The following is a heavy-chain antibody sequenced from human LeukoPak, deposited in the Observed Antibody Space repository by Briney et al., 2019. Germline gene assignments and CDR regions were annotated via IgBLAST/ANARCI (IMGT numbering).Heavy chain of an antibody. D-gene: IGHD2-15*01. CDR2: ISYDGSNK. CDR3: ARGLLGYCSGGSCYSTLSYYYYGMDV. CDR1: GFTFSSYA. J-gene: IGHJ6*02. V-gene: IGHV3-30-3*01. Sequence: GGSLRLSCAASGFTFSSYAMHRVRQAPGKGLEWVAVISYDGSNKYYADSVKGRFTISRDNSKNTLYLQMNSLRAEDTAVYYCARGLLGYCSGGSCYSTLSYYYYGMDVWGQGTTVTVSS.